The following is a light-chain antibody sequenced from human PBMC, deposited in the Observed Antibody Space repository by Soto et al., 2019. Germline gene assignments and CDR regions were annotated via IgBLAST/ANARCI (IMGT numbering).Light chain of an antibody. V-gene: IGKV3-20*01. CDR3: QQYNNWPPVT. J-gene: IGKJ1*01. CDR1: QSVSSSF. CDR2: AAS. Sequence: EVVLTQPPGTLSLSPGERATLSCRASQSVSSSFLYWYQQKPGQAPMLLIHAASTGATGIPARFRGSGSGTDFTLTISSLEPEDFAVYYCQQYNNWPPVTFGQGTKVDIK.